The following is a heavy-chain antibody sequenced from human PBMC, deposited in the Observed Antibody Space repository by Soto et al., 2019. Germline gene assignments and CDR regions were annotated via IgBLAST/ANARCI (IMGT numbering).Heavy chain of an antibody. Sequence: HPGGSLRLSCAASGFTFSSYEMNWVRQAPGKGLEWVSYISSSGSTIYYADSVKGRFTISRDNAKNSLYLQMNSLRAEDTAVYYCAREMWGGYSGYGTVYGMDVWGQGTTVTVS. J-gene: IGHJ6*02. CDR3: AREMWGGYSGYGTVYGMDV. CDR2: ISSSGSTI. D-gene: IGHD5-12*01. CDR1: GFTFSSYE. V-gene: IGHV3-48*03.